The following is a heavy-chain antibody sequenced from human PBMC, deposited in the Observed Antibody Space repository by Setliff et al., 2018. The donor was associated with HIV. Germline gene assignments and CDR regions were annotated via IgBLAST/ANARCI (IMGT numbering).Heavy chain of an antibody. CDR2: VYPDDSDS. Sequence: GESLKISCRGSGYNFASHWIAWVRQMPGKGLEWMGIVYPDDSDSRYSPSFQGQVTISADKSVSTAYLQWSSLKASDTAMYYCARQAVDCSGGTGYSTSAFDYWGQGTLVTVSS. CDR3: ARQAVDCSGGTGYSTSAFDY. V-gene: IGHV5-51*01. D-gene: IGHD2-15*01. CDR1: GYNFASHW. J-gene: IGHJ4*02.